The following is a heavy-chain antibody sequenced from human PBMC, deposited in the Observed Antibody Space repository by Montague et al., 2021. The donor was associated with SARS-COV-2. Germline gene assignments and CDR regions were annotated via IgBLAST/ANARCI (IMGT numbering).Heavy chain of an antibody. Sequence: SLRLSCAASGFTFSTYPMHWVRRAPGKGLEWLVVISYDGSKKDYADSVKGRFTISRDNSENMLYLQMNSLRAEDTAVYYCAKEQYSSSWSDFDYWGQGAEVAVSS. CDR1: GFTFSTYP. CDR2: ISYDGSKK. V-gene: IGHV3-30*04. J-gene: IGHJ4*02. D-gene: IGHD6-13*01. CDR3: AKEQYSSSWSDFDY.